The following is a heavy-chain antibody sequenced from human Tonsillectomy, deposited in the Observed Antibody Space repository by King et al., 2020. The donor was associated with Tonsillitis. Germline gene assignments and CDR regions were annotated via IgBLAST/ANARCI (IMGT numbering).Heavy chain of an antibody. D-gene: IGHD3-22*01. Sequence: QLQESGPGLVKPSETLSLTCTVSGGSISSSSYYWGWIRQPPGKGLEWIGSIYYSGSTYYNPSLKSRVTISVDTSKNQFSLKLSSVTAADTAVYYCARLGSAYYDSSGPWSFDIWGQGTMVTVSS. J-gene: IGHJ3*02. CDR3: ARLGSAYYDSSGPWSFDI. CDR2: IYYSGST. V-gene: IGHV4-39*01. CDR1: GGSISSSSYY.